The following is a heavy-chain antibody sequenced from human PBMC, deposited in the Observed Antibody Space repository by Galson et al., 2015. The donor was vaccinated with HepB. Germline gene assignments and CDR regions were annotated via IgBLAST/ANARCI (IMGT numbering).Heavy chain of an antibody. V-gene: IGHV3-23*01. J-gene: IGHJ4*02. CDR3: AKGGGSSWFDY. CDR1: GFTFSSYA. CDR2: ISGSGGST. D-gene: IGHD6-13*01. Sequence: SLRLSCAASGFTFSSYAMSWVRQAPGKGLEWVSSISGSGGSTYYTDSVKGRFTSSRDNSRNTLYLQMHSLRVEDTAVFYCAKGGGSSWFDYWGQGTLVTVSS.